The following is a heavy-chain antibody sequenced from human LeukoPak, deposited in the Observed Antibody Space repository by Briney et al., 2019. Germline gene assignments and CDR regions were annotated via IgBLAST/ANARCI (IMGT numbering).Heavy chain of an antibody. CDR2: INHSGST. J-gene: IGHJ5*02. D-gene: IGHD3-3*01. V-gene: IGHV4-34*01. CDR3: ARAQTYYDFWGGYYTGDWFDP. CDR1: GGSFSGYY. Sequence: PSETLSLTCAVYGGSFSGYYWSWIRQPPGKGLEWIGEINHSGSTNYNPSLKSRVTISVDTSKNQLSLKLSSVTAADTAVYYCARAQTYYDFWGGYYTGDWFDPWGQGTLVTVSS.